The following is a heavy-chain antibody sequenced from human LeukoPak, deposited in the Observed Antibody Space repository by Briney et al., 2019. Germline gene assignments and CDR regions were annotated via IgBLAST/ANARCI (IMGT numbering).Heavy chain of an antibody. V-gene: IGHV3-30*03. J-gene: IGHJ4*02. CDR1: GFTFSSYG. D-gene: IGHD3-10*01. CDR3: ARGGNGYYYGSGSLPRDY. CDR2: ISYDGSNK. Sequence: GGSLRLSCAASGFTFSSYGMHWVRQAPGKGLGWGAVISYDGSNKYYADSVKGRFTISRDNSKNTLYLQMNSLRAEDTAVYYRARGGNGYYYGSGSLPRDYWGQGTLVTVSS.